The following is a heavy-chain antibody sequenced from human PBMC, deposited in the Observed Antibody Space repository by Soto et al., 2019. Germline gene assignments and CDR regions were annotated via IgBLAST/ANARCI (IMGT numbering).Heavy chain of an antibody. V-gene: IGHV3-74*01. D-gene: IGHD2-15*01. CDR1: GLTFSSSW. CDR2: INSDGSST. Sequence: EVQLVESGGGLVQPGGSLRLSCAASGLTFSSSWMHWVGQAPGKGLVWVSRINSDGSSTSYADSVKGRFTISRDNAKNTLYLQMNSLRAEDTAVYYCVRTSLVVAAATREDYWGQGTLVTVSS. CDR3: VRTSLVVAAATREDY. J-gene: IGHJ4*02.